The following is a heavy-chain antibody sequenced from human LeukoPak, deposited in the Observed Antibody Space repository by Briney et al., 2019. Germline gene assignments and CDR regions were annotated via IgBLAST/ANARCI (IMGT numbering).Heavy chain of an antibody. J-gene: IGHJ4*02. CDR3: AKERTGGWPFDY. CDR2: ISGSRGTT. V-gene: IGHV3-23*01. D-gene: IGHD6-19*01. Sequence: GGSLRLSCAASGFTFSNYAMSWVRQAPGKGLEWVSGISGSRGTTYYADSVKGPLTISGDNSKNTLYLQMNSLRADDTAVYYCAKERTGGWPFDYWGQGTLVTVSS. CDR1: GFTFSNYA.